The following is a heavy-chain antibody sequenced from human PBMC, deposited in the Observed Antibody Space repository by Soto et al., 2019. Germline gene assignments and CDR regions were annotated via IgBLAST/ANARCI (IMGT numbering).Heavy chain of an antibody. CDR3: ARVRYCDSTSCGNWFDP. V-gene: IGHV1-8*01. Sequence: ASVKVSCKASGYTFPTYDINWVRQATGQGLEWMGWMNPNSGNTGYAQKFQGRVSMTRDTSISTAYMELSSLRSEDTAVYYCARVRYCDSTSCGNWFDPWGQGTLVTVSS. D-gene: IGHD2-2*01. CDR1: GYTFPTYD. CDR2: MNPNSGNT. J-gene: IGHJ5*02.